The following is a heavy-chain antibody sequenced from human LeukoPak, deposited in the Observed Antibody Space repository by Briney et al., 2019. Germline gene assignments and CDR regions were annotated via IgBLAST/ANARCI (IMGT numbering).Heavy chain of an antibody. V-gene: IGHV4-59*01. D-gene: IGHD3-16*01. CDR1: GVSISIYY. CDR2: IYNSGST. CDR3: ASLPGDSY. J-gene: IGHJ4*02. Sequence: PSETLSLTCTVSGVSISIYYWSWIRQPPGKGLEWLGYIYNSGSTDYNPSLRSRVTISVDASKNQFSLKLTSVTAADTAVYYCASLPGDSYWGQGTLVTVSS.